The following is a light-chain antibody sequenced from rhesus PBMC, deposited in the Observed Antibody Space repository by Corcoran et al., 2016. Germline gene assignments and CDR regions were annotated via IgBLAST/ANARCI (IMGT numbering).Light chain of an antibody. Sequence: EIVMTQSPATLSLSPGERATLSCRASQSVGINLAWYQQKPGQAPPLPIYASSLRATASPGRFSARGSGTDFTLTISSLEPEEFAVYFCQQYSNWPLTFGGGTKVEI. CDR1: QSVGIN. J-gene: IGKJ4*01. CDR2: ASS. V-gene: IGKV3-42*03. CDR3: QQYSNWPLT.